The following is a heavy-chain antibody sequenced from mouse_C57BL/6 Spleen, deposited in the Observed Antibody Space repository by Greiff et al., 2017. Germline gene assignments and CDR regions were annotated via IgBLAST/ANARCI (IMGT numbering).Heavy chain of an antibody. CDR2: INPKNGGT. D-gene: IGHD1-3*01. Sequence: VKLQQSGPELVKPGASVQIPCKATGYTFTDYNLDWVKQSPGKSLDWIGAINPKNGGTIYNQKFKGKAKLTVDKSSSTAYMELRSLTSEDTAVYYVARSVGNPGYSMDYWDQGTLVTVSA. CDR1: GYTFTDYN. V-gene: IGHV1-18*01. CDR3: ARSVGNPGYSMDY. J-gene: IGHJ4*01.